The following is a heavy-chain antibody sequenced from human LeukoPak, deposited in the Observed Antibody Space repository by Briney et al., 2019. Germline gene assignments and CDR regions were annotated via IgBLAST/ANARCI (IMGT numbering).Heavy chain of an antibody. V-gene: IGHV4-34*01. CDR1: GGSFSGYY. CDR3: ARVGYGSGSRVDY. D-gene: IGHD3-10*01. Sequence: SEILSLTCAVYGGSFSGYYWSWIRQPPGKGLEWIGEINHSGSTNYNPSLKSRVTISVDTSKNQFSLKLSSVTAADTAVYYCARVGYGSGSRVDYWGQGTLVTVSS. J-gene: IGHJ4*02. CDR2: INHSGST.